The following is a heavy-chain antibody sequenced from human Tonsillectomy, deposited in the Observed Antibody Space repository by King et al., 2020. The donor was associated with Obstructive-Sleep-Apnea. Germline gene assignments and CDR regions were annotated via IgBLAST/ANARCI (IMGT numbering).Heavy chain of an antibody. CDR2: ISSSSSYI. V-gene: IGHV3-21*01. J-gene: IGHJ4*02. CDR1: GFTFSSYS. CDR3: ARDQVARHYDILPGTIPHRYFDY. D-gene: IGHD3-9*01. Sequence: VQLVESGGGLVKPGGSLRLSCAASGFTFSSYSMNWVRQAPGKGLEWVSSISSSSSYIYYADSVKGRFTISRDNAKNSLYLQMNSLRAEDTAVYYCARDQVARHYDILPGTIPHRYFDYWGQGTLVTVSS.